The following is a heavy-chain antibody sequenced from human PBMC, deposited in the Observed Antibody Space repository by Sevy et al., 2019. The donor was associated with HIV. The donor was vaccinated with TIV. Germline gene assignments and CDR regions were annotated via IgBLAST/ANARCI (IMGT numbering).Heavy chain of an antibody. Sequence: PSETLSLTCTVSGASISSYYWSWIRQPPGMGLEWLAYIYHSGGTNYNPSLQGRVTISLDTSKNQFSLKLSSVTAADTAVYYCAKLRGYSSSWFEYWGQGSLVTVSS. J-gene: IGHJ5*01. CDR3: AKLRGYSSSWFEY. CDR1: GASISSYY. V-gene: IGHV4-59*03. D-gene: IGHD6-13*01. CDR2: IYHSGGT.